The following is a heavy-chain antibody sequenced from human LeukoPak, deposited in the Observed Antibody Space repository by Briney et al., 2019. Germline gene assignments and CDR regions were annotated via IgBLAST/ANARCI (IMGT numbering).Heavy chain of an antibody. J-gene: IGHJ4*02. V-gene: IGHV1-2*06. Sequence: ASVKVSCKASGYTFTGYYMHWVRQAPGQGLEWMGRINPNSGGTNYAQKSQGRVTMTRDTSISTAYMELSRLRSDDTAVYYCATVGYESSYYFDYWGQGTLVTVSS. CDR1: GYTFTGYY. CDR3: ATVGYESSYYFDY. D-gene: IGHD2-8*02. CDR2: INPNSGGT.